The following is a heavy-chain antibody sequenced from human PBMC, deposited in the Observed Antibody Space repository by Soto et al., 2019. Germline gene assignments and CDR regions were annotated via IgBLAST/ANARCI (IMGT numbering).Heavy chain of an antibody. D-gene: IGHD2-15*01. Sequence: GGSLRLSCAASGFTFSSYAMSWVRQAPGKGLEWVSAISGSGGSTYYADSVKGRFTISRDNSKNTLYLQMNSLRAEDTAVYYCAKWLCGTRVVLCSFDYWGQGTLVTVSS. CDR3: AKWLCGTRVVLCSFDY. J-gene: IGHJ4*02. V-gene: IGHV3-23*01. CDR2: ISGSGGST. CDR1: GFTFSSYA.